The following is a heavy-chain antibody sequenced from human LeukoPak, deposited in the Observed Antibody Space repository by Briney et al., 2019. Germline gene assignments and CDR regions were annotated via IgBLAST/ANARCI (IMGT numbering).Heavy chain of an antibody. V-gene: IGHV3-74*01. J-gene: IGHJ6*02. Sequence: PGGSLRLSCAASGFTFSNYWMHWVRRAPGKGLVWVSRINSDGRSTTYADSVKGRFTISRDNAKNTLYLQMNSLRAEDTAVYYCAGTVVPYGMDVWGQGTTVTVSS. CDR2: INSDGRST. D-gene: IGHD2-21*01. CDR3: AGTVVPYGMDV. CDR1: GFTFSNYW.